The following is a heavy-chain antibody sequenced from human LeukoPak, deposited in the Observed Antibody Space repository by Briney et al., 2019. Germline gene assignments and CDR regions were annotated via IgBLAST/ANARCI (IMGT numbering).Heavy chain of an antibody. CDR1: GGSFSGYY. CDR2: INHSGST. J-gene: IGHJ4*02. V-gene: IGHV4-34*01. CDR3: ARVPAGRGPRGPVDY. D-gene: IGHD1-14*01. Sequence: PSETLSLTCAVYGGSFSGYYWSWIRQPPGKGLEWIGEINHSGSTNYNPSLKSRVTISVDTSKNQFSLKLSSVTAADTAVYYCARVPAGRGPRGPVDYWDQGTLVTVSS.